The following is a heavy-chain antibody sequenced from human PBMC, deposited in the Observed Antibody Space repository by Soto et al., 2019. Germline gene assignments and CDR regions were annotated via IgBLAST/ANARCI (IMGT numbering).Heavy chain of an antibody. CDR3: ESDCSSHTCYRQGGMDV. Sequence: GGSLRLSCAASGFSLNSYAMHWVRQAPGKGLEWVAVISYDGSNKFYGDSVKGRFTISRDNSKNTVYLQMDSLRTEDTAVYYCESDCSSHTCYRQGGMDVWGQGTTVTVSS. V-gene: IGHV3-30-3*01. J-gene: IGHJ6*02. CDR1: GFSLNSYA. CDR2: ISYDGSNK. D-gene: IGHD2-2*02.